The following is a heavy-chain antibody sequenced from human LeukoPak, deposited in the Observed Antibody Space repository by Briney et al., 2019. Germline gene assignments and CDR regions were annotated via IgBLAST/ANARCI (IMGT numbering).Heavy chain of an antibody. CDR3: ARDGAYCGGDCYSSSGYAFDI. CDR1: GGTFISYA. V-gene: IGHV1-69*13. Sequence: PSVKVSCKASGGTFISYAISWVRQAPGQGLEWMGGIIPIFGTANYAQKFQGRVTITADESTSTAYMELSSLRSEDTAVYYCARDGAYCGGDCYSSSGYAFDIWGQGTMVTVSS. CDR2: IIPIFGTA. J-gene: IGHJ3*02. D-gene: IGHD2-21*02.